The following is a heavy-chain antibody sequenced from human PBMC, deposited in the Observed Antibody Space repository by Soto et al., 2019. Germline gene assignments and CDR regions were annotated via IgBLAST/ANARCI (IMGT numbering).Heavy chain of an antibody. V-gene: IGHV3-74*01. D-gene: IGHD4-17*01. Sequence: EVQLVESGGGLVQPGGSLRLSCEASGFTFSSYWMHWVRQAPGKGLVWVSRVSSGGSDTYYADSVKGRFTISRDNAKNTLYLQMNSLGAEDTAVYFWSRGLWGTYGQDYWGQGTLVTVSS. CDR3: SRGLWGTYGQDY. CDR1: GFTFSSYW. CDR2: VSSGGSDT. J-gene: IGHJ4*02.